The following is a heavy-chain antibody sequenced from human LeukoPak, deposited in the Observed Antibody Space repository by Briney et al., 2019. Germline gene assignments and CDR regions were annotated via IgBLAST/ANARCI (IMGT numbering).Heavy chain of an antibody. Sequence: ASVKVSCKASGYTFTSYYMHWVRQAPGQRLEWMGWLNAGNGLTKYSQKFQGTVTITRDTSASTAYMELSSLRSEDTAVYYCATSRNSARGIDYWGQGTLVTVSS. V-gene: IGHV1-3*01. J-gene: IGHJ4*02. CDR1: GYTFTSYY. CDR2: LNAGNGLT. D-gene: IGHD2-15*01. CDR3: ATSRNSARGIDY.